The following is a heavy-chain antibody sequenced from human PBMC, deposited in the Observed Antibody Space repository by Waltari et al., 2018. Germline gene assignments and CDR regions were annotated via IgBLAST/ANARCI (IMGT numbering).Heavy chain of an antibody. CDR3: ARKYHSSGYYFLGWFDP. CDR1: GDSISSRNNY. Sequence: QVQLQESGPGLVKPSETLSLICTVSGDSISSRNNYWGWIRQAPGKGLEWIGSIDYSGSPHHNPSRKGRGTTYVDTSKSQFSLKVTSVTAADTAVYYCARKYHSSGYYFLGWFDPWGQGTLVTVSS. CDR2: IDYSGSP. J-gene: IGHJ5*02. V-gene: IGHV4-39*01. D-gene: IGHD3-22*01.